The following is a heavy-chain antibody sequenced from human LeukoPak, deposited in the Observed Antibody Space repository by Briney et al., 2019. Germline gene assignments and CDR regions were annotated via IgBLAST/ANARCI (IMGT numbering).Heavy chain of an antibody. CDR1: GFTFSSYS. J-gene: IGHJ4*02. CDR2: ISSSSSTI. Sequence: GGSLRLSCAASGFTFSSYSMNWVRQAPGKGLEWVSYISSSSSTIYYADSVKGRFTISRDNAKNSLYLQMNSLRSDDTAVYYCARAGILLGWLRGDLDYWGQGTLVTVSS. V-gene: IGHV3-48*01. CDR3: ARAGILLGWLRGDLDY. D-gene: IGHD5-12*01.